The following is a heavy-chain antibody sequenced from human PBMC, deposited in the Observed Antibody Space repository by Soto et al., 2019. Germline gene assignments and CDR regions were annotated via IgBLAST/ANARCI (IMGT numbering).Heavy chain of an antibody. CDR1: GYTFTSYD. Sequence: QVQLVQSGAEVKKPGASVKVSCKASGYTFTSYDIHWVRRATGQGPEWMGWMNPYSGNTVYAQKFQGRVTMTRNTSMSAAYMELSSLRSEDTAVYYCARTRFGAVASTWGQGTLVTVSS. D-gene: IGHD6-19*01. V-gene: IGHV1-8*01. CDR3: ARTRFGAVAST. CDR2: MNPYSGNT. J-gene: IGHJ5*02.